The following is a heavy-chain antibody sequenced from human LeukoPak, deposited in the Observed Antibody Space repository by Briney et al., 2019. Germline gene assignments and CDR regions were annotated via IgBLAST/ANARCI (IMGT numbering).Heavy chain of an antibody. CDR3: ARSYYYDGSGYSPFDY. CDR1: GASFSDYY. J-gene: IGHJ4*02. V-gene: IGHV4-34*01. CDR2: IHHSGST. D-gene: IGHD3-22*01. Sequence: PSETLSLTCAVYGASFSDYYWSFIRQPPGKGLEWIGEIHHSGSTNYNPSLKSRVTISVDTSKNQFSLKLSSVTAADTAVYYCARSYYYDGSGYSPFDYWGQGTLVTVSS.